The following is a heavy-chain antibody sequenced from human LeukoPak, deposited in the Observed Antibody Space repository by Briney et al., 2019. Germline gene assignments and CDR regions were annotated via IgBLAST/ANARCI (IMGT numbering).Heavy chain of an antibody. CDR2: MNPNSGNT. Sequence: GASVKVSCKASGYTFTSYDINWVRQATGQGLEWMGWMNPNSGNTGYAQKFQGRVTMTRNTSISTAYMELSSLRSEDTAVYYCARVGIAVAGPLPDYWGQGTLVTVSS. CDR1: GYTFTSYD. J-gene: IGHJ4*02. D-gene: IGHD6-19*01. CDR3: ARVGIAVAGPLPDY. V-gene: IGHV1-8*01.